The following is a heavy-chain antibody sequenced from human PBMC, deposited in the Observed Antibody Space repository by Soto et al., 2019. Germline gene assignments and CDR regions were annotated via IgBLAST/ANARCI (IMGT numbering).Heavy chain of an antibody. D-gene: IGHD6-13*01. J-gene: IGHJ4*02. CDR3: AHGSSRQFDY. Sequence: QITLKESGPTLVKPTQTLTLTCTFSGFSLSTPGMRVGWIRQPPGKALEWLALIYWDDDKLYSPSLKSRLTLTKDTSKNQVVLTVTNMDPVDTATYYCAHGSSRQFDYWGQGTLVTVSS. CDR2: IYWDDDK. V-gene: IGHV2-5*02. CDR1: GFSLSTPGMR.